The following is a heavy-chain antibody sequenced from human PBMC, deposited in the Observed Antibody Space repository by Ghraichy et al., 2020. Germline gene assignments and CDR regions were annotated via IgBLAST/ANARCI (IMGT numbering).Heavy chain of an antibody. Sequence: GSLRLSCAASGFTFSSYAMSWVRQAPGKGLEWVSAISGSGGSTYYADSVKGRFTISRDNSKNTLYLQMNSLRAEDTAVYYCAKGSAAVNYYYYYYMDVWGKGTTVTVSS. CDR2: ISGSGGST. V-gene: IGHV3-23*01. J-gene: IGHJ6*03. CDR3: AKGSAAVNYYYYYYMDV. CDR1: GFTFSSYA. D-gene: IGHD6-13*01.